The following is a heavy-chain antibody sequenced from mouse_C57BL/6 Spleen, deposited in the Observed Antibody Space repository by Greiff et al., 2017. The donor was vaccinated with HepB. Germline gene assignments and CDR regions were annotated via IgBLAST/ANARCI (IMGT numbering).Heavy chain of an antibody. D-gene: IGHD2-5*01. CDR1: GYTFTSYW. J-gene: IGHJ2*01. CDR3: ARYSNYRGY. Sequence: QVHVKQPGAELVKPGASVKMSCKASGYTFTSYWITWVKQRPGQGLEWIGDIYPGSGSTNYNEKFKSKATLTVDTSSSTAYMQLSSLTSEDSAVYYCARYSNYRGYWGQGTTLTVSS. V-gene: IGHV1-55*01. CDR2: IYPGSGST.